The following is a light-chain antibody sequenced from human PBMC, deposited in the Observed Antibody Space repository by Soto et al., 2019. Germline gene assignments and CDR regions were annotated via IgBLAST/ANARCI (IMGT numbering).Light chain of an antibody. Sequence: QLVLTQSSSASASLGSSVKLTCTLSSGHRSYIIAWHQQQPGKAPRYLMKLEGSGSYNKGSGVPARFSGSSSGADRYLTMANLQSEYEADYYCETWDSNIRVFGGGTKLTVL. CDR3: ETWDSNIRV. CDR1: SGHRSYI. J-gene: IGLJ2*01. V-gene: IGLV4-60*03. CDR2: LEGSGSY.